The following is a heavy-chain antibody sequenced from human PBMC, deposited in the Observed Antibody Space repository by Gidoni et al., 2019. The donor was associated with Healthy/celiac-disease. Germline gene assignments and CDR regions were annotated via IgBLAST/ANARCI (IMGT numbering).Heavy chain of an antibody. J-gene: IGHJ4*02. CDR2: IYYSGST. CDR3: ARGSSGYGGFYLDY. Sequence: QLQLQESGPGLVKPSETLSLTCPVSGGSISSSSYYWGWIRQPPGKGLEWIGSIYYSGSTYYNPSLKSRVTISVDTSKNQFSLKLSSVTAADTAVYYCARGSSGYGGFYLDYWGQGTLVTVSS. CDR1: GGSISSSSYY. V-gene: IGHV4-39*01. D-gene: IGHD3-22*01.